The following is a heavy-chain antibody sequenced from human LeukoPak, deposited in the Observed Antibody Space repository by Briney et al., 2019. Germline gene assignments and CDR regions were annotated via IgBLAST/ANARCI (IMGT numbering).Heavy chain of an antibody. CDR2: ISGSGGST. V-gene: IGHV3-23*01. D-gene: IGHD6-6*01. CDR1: GFTFSSYA. CDR3: AKGGSSRGGTHYYYYYMDV. Sequence: GGSLRLSCAASGFTFSSYAMSWVRQAPGKGLEWVSAISGSGGSTYYADSVKGRFTISRDNSKNTLYLQMNSLRAEDTAVYYCAKGGSSRGGTHYYYYYMDVWGKGTTVTVSS. J-gene: IGHJ6*03.